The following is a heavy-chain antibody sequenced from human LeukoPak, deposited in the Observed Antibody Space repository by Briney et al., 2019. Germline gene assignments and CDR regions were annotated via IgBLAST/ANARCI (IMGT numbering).Heavy chain of an antibody. V-gene: IGHV3-49*04. J-gene: IGHJ4*02. Sequence: GGSLRLSCTASGFTFGDYAMSWVRQAPGKGLEWVGFIRSKAYGGTTEYAASVKGSFTILRDDSKSIAYLQMNSLKAEDAAVYYCTRPIYCSTSGCQGYYFDYWGQGTLVTVSS. CDR2: IRSKAYGGTT. CDR1: GFTFGDYA. CDR3: TRPIYCSTSGCQGYYFDY. D-gene: IGHD2-2*01.